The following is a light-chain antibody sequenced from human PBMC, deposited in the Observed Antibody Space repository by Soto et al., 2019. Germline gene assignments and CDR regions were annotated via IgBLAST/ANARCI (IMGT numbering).Light chain of an antibody. CDR2: AAS. CDR1: QSISSY. V-gene: IGKV1-39*01. Sequence: DIQMTQSPSSLSASVGDRVTITCRASQSISSYLNWYQQKPGKAPKLLIYAASSLQSGVPSRVSGSGSGTDFTLTISSLQPEDFATYYCQQSYSTPLTFGGGTKVDI. CDR3: QQSYSTPLT. J-gene: IGKJ4*01.